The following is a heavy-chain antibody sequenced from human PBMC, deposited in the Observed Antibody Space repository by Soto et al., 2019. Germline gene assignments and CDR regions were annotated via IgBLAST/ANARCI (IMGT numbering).Heavy chain of an antibody. V-gene: IGHV1-3*01. Sequence: SAGMLSWKAPGNSFTGYALHCGLQASGQKLEWMGWINAGNGNTKYSQKFQGRVTITRDTSASTAYMELSSLRSEDTAVYYCARVEFFILSGYRGVDWFDPSGQGSPVTVSA. CDR3: ARVEFFILSGYRGVDWFDP. J-gene: IGHJ5*02. D-gene: IGHD3-9*01. CDR2: INAGNGNT. CDR1: GNSFTGYA.